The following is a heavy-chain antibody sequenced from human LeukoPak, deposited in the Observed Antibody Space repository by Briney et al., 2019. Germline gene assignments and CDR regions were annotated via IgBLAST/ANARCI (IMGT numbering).Heavy chain of an antibody. V-gene: IGHV3-30*02. CDR3: AKAYCSSTTCSTDLYFQH. D-gene: IGHD2-2*02. CDR2: IRYDGNNK. CDR1: GFIFSSYG. J-gene: IGHJ1*01. Sequence: PGRSLRLSCAASGFIFSSYGMHWVRQAPGKGLEWVAVIRYDGNNKYYADSVKGRFTISRDNSKNTLYLQMNSLRAEDTAVYYCAKAYCSSTTCSTDLYFQHWGQGTLVTVSS.